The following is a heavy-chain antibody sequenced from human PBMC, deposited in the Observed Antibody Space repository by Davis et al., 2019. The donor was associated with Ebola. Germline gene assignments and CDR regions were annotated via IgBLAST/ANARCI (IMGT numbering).Heavy chain of an antibody. CDR3: VRDQAYAFDL. Sequence: GGSLRLSCAASGFTFNRHSMNWVRQAPGKGLEWVSNIRGGSSGASYYTDSVKGRFTISRDNDRNSLYLEMSSLRDEDTAMYYCVRDQAYAFDLWGQGTPVTVSS. J-gene: IGHJ4*02. CDR2: IRGGSSGAS. V-gene: IGHV3-48*02. CDR1: GFTFNRHS. D-gene: IGHD2-2*01.